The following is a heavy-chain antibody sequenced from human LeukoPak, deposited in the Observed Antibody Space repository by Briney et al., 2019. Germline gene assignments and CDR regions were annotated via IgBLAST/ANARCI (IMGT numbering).Heavy chain of an antibody. V-gene: IGHV4-38-2*02. CDR3: ARGGFSYGYSHYYMDV. J-gene: IGHJ6*03. D-gene: IGHD5-18*01. Sequence: PSETLSLTCTVSGYSISSGYYWGWIRQPPGKGLEWIGSIYHSGSTYYNPSLKSRVTISVDTSKNQFSLKLSSVTAADTAVFYCARGGFSYGYSHYYMDVWGKGTTVTVSS. CDR1: GYSISSGYY. CDR2: IYHSGST.